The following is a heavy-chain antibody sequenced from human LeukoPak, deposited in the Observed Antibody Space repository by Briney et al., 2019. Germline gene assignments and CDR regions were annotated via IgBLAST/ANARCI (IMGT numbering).Heavy chain of an antibody. CDR2: ISYDGSKK. J-gene: IGHJ4*02. V-gene: IGHV3-30*03. CDR1: GFTFSSYG. D-gene: IGHD2-15*01. CDR3: ASLGWTASDFDY. Sequence: GGSLRLSCAASGFTFSSYGMHWVRQAPGKGLEWVAVISYDGSKKYYADSVKGRFTISRDNSKNTLYLQMNSLRAEDTAVYYCASLGWTASDFDYWGQGTLVTVSS.